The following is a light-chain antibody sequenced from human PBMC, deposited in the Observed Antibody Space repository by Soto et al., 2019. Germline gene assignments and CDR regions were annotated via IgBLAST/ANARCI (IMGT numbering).Light chain of an antibody. CDR2: NAS. CDR3: QQFNSYPIT. J-gene: IGKJ5*01. CDR1: ESIRTW. V-gene: IGKV1-5*01. Sequence: DIQMTQSPSTLSASIGDRVTITCRASESIRTWLAWYQHKPGKAPKFLIYNASSLESGVPSRFSGSGSGTEFTLTISNLQPEDFATYYCQQFNSYPITFGQGTRLEIK.